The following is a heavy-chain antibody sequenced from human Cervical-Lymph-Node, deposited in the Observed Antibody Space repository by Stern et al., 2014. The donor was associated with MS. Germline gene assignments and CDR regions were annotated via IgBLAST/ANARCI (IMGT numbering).Heavy chain of an antibody. Sequence: QDQLVQSGPALVKPTQTLTLTCNLSGFSISASGMCVSWIRQPPGKALEWLARIDWDDDKYYSTPLKTRLTISKDTAKNQVVLTMTNMDPVDTATYFCARIPRTHDAFDIWGQGTMVTVSS. CDR3: ARIPRTHDAFDI. V-gene: IGHV2-70*15. CDR2: IDWDDDK. CDR1: GFSISASGMC. J-gene: IGHJ3*02.